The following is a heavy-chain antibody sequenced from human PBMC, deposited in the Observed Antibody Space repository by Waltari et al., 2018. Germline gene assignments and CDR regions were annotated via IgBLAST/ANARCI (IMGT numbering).Heavy chain of an antibody. V-gene: IGHV4-39*01. Sequence: QLQLPDSGPGLVKPSETLSLTCTVAGGSISSSAYYWVWSRPPPGKGLEWIGSIYYSGTTYYNPSLNSRVTISVDTSKSQSSLKLSSVTAADTAIYYCARQSYYDESGHDWGQGTLVTVSS. D-gene: IGHD3-22*01. CDR2: IYYSGTT. CDR3: ARQSYYDESGHD. J-gene: IGHJ4*02. CDR1: GGSISSSAYY.